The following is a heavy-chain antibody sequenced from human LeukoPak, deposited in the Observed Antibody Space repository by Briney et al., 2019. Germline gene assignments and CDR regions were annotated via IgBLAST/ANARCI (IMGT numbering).Heavy chain of an antibody. CDR1: GFTFSSYA. V-gene: IGHV3-30*04. D-gene: IGHD3-10*01. CDR2: ISYDGSNK. Sequence: GRSLRLSCAAPGFTFSSYAMHWGRQAPGKGLGWVAVISYDGSNKYYADSVKGRFTISRDNSKNTLYLQMNSLRTEDTAVYYCARDLAPGITMVRGSLSSYPRGDWRQGTLVTVCS. J-gene: IGHJ4*02. CDR3: ARDLAPGITMVRGSLSSYPRGD.